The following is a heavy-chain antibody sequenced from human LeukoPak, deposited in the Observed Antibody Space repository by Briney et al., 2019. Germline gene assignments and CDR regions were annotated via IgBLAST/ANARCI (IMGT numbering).Heavy chain of an antibody. Sequence: GASVKVSCKASGYTFTGYYMHWVRQAPGQGLEWMGGIIPIFGTANYAQKFQGRVTITADESTSTAYMELSSLRSEDTAVYYCARHSGSYYYFDYWGQGTLVTASS. J-gene: IGHJ4*02. CDR1: GYTFTGYY. V-gene: IGHV1-69*13. D-gene: IGHD1-26*01. CDR2: IIPIFGTA. CDR3: ARHSGSYYYFDY.